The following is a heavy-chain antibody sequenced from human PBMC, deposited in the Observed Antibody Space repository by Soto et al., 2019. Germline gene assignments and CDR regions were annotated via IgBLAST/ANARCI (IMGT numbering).Heavy chain of an antibody. D-gene: IGHD1-1*01. CDR2: INTDGSST. V-gene: IGHV3-74*01. J-gene: IGHJ4*02. Sequence: GGSLRLSCAASGFPFSSHWMHWVRQVPGMGLVWISRINTDGSSTSYAGSVEGRFTISRDNAQNTLYLQMNSLRADDTAVYYCERDASEALNWLDYWGQGTLVTVSS. CDR1: GFPFSSHW. CDR3: ERDASEALNWLDY.